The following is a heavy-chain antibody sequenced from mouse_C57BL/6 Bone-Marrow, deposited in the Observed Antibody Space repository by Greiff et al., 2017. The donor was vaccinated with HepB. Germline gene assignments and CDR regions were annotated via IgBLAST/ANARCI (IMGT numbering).Heavy chain of an antibody. CDR3: ARDFYYGSSFDY. V-gene: IGHV1-26*01. J-gene: IGHJ2*01. CDR1: GYTFTDYY. CDR2: INPNNGGT. D-gene: IGHD1-1*01. Sequence: VQLQQSGPELVKPGASVKISCKASGYTFTDYYMNWVKQSHGKSLEWIGDINPNNGGTSYNQKFKGKATLTVHKSSSTAYMELRSPTSEDSAAYYCARDFYYGSSFDYWGQSTTLAVSS.